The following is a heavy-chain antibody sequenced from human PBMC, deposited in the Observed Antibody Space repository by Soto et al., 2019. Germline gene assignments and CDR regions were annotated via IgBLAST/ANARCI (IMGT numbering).Heavy chain of an antibody. CDR1: GGSISSSSYY. Sequence: QLQLQESGPGLVKPSETLSLTCTVSGGSISSSSYYWGWIRQPPGKGLEWIGRIYYSGSTYYNPSLKSRVTISVDTSKNQFSLKLSSVTAADTAVYYCAGGSGYDSSWFDPWGQGTLVTVSS. D-gene: IGHD5-12*01. CDR3: AGGSGYDSSWFDP. J-gene: IGHJ5*02. CDR2: IYYSGST. V-gene: IGHV4-39*01.